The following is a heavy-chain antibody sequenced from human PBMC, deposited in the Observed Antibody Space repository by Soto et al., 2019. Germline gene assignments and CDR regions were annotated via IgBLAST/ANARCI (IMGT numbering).Heavy chain of an antibody. CDR1: GFTFSSYS. CDR2: ISRSSNYI. Sequence: GGSLRLSCAASGFTFSSYSMNWVRQAPGKGLEWVSSISRSSNYIYYADSVKGRLTISRDNAKNSLYLQMNSLRAEDTAVYYRARDFTTLTFYAFDIWGQGTMVTVSS. CDR3: ARDFTTLTFYAFDI. D-gene: IGHD4-17*01. V-gene: IGHV3-21*01. J-gene: IGHJ3*02.